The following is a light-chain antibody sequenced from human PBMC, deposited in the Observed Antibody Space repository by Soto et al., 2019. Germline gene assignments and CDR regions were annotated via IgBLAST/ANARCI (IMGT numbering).Light chain of an antibody. V-gene: IGKV2-28*01. CDR2: LGS. CDR3: MQGSFWPWT. J-gene: IGKJ1*01. Sequence: DIVMTQSPLSLPVTPGEPASISCRSSQSLLHSNGYNYLDWYLQKPGQSPQLLIYLGSSRASGVPDRFSGSGSGTDFTLKISRVEAEDVGVYYCMQGSFWPWTFGQGTKVDIK. CDR1: QSLLHSNGYNY.